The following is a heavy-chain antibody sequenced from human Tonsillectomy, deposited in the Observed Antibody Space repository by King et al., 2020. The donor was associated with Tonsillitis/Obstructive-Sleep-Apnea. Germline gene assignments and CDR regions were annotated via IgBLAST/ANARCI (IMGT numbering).Heavy chain of an antibody. CDR2: ISSSSSYI. CDR3: ARLYDFWSGYYPYYYYYYMDV. J-gene: IGHJ6*03. V-gene: IGHV3-21*01. CDR1: GFTFSSYS. Sequence: VQLVESGGGLVKPGGSLRLSCAASGFTFSSYSMNWVRQPPGKGLEWVSSISSSSSYIYYADSVKGRFTISRDNAKNSLYLQMNSLRAEDTAVYYCARLYDFWSGYYPYYYYYYMDVWGKGTTVTVSS. D-gene: IGHD3-3*01.